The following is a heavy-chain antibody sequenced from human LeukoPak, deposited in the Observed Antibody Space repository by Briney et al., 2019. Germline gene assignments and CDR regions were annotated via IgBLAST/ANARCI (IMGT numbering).Heavy chain of an antibody. J-gene: IGHJ4*02. CDR1: GFTVSSNY. CDR2: IYSGGST. V-gene: IGHV3-53*01. CDR3: AKSPVGENSFDY. D-gene: IGHD3-16*01. Sequence: GGSLRLSCAASGFTVSSNYMSWVRQAPGKGLEWVSVIYSGGSTYYADSVKGRFTISRDNSKNTLYLQMNSLRAEDTAVYYCAKSPVGENSFDYWGQGTLVTVSS.